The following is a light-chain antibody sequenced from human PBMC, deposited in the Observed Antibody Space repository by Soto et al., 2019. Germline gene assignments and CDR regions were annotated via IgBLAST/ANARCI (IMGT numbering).Light chain of an antibody. CDR3: KSYDRSLTTFV. CDR2: GDN. CDR1: SSNIGAEYD. V-gene: IGLV1-40*01. Sequence: QSVLTQPPSVSGAPGQRVAISCTGSSSNIGAEYDVHWYQQLPGTAPKRLIYGDNNRPSGVPDRFSGSKSGTSASLAITGLQPQDEADYYSKSYDRSLTTFVFGTGTKGTVL. J-gene: IGLJ1*01.